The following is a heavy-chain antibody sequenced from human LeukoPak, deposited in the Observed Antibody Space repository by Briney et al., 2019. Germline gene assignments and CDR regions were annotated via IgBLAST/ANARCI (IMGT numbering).Heavy chain of an antibody. CDR1: GGSISSYY. Sequence: SETLSLTCTVSGGSISSYYWSWLRQPPGKGLEWIGYIYYSGSTNYNPSLKSRVTISVDTSKNQFSLKLSTVTAADTAVYYCARAPYYGDSSNWFDPWGQGTLVTVSS. CDR3: ARAPYYGDSSNWFDP. V-gene: IGHV4-59*01. J-gene: IGHJ5*02. D-gene: IGHD4-17*01. CDR2: IYYSGST.